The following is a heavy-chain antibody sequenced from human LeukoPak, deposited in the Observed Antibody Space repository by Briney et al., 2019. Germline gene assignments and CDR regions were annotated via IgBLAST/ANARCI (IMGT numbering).Heavy chain of an antibody. CDR2: LYYSGST. Sequence: SETLSLTCAVSGGAISSSSYYWGWIRQPPGEGLEWIGTLYYSGSTDYNLSLKLRVTISLDTSKNHFSLRLRSVTDADTAVYYCARIRPITMIVYDEQYFDYWGQGTLVTVSS. V-gene: IGHV4-39*07. D-gene: IGHD3-22*01. J-gene: IGHJ4*02. CDR1: GGAISSSSYY. CDR3: ARIRPITMIVYDEQYFDY.